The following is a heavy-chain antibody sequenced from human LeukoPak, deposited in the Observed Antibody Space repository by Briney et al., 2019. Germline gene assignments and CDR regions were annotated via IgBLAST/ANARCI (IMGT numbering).Heavy chain of an antibody. J-gene: IGHJ3*02. Sequence: PGGSLRLSCAASGFTFSRHNMNWVRQAPGKGLEWVSYITSSSSNIYYADSVKGRFTISRDNAKDSLYLQMNSLRAEDTAMYYCARGLHSSDAFDIWGQGTMVTVSS. V-gene: IGHV3-48*01. CDR2: ITSSSSNI. CDR1: GFTFSRHN. D-gene: IGHD3-22*01. CDR3: ARGLHSSDAFDI.